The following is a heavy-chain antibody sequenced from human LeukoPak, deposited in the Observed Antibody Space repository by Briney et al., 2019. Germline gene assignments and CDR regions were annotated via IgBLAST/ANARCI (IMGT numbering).Heavy chain of an antibody. Sequence: RRSLRLSCAASGFTFSSYAMHWVRQAPGKGLEWVAVISYDGSNKYYADSVKGRFTISRDNSKNTLYLQMNSLRAEDTAVYYCAREPRGYSYGYGYYGMDVWGQGTTVTVSS. CDR2: ISYDGSNK. J-gene: IGHJ6*02. CDR3: AREPRGYSYGYGYYGMDV. CDR1: GFTFSSYA. D-gene: IGHD5-18*01. V-gene: IGHV3-30-3*01.